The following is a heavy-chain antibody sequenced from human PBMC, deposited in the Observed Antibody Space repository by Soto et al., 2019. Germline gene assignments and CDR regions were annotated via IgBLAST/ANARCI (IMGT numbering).Heavy chain of an antibody. V-gene: IGHV3-48*01. CDR1: GFTFSSYT. D-gene: IGHD2-2*01. Sequence: EVQLVESGGGLVQPGGSLRLSCAASGFTFSSYTMNWVRQAPGKGLEWVSYISSSSSAIYYADSVKGRFTISRDNAKNSLYLQMNSLRAEDTAVYYCARGPGNTVVLQNQWFDPWGQGTLVTVSS. J-gene: IGHJ5*02. CDR3: ARGPGNTVVLQNQWFDP. CDR2: ISSSSSAI.